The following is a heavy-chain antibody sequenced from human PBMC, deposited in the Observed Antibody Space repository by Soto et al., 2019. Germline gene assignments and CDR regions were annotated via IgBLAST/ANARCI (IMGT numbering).Heavy chain of an antibody. J-gene: IGHJ6*03. V-gene: IGHV3-23*01. Sequence: GGSLRLSCAASGFTFSSYAMSWVRQAPGKGLEWVSAISGSGGSTYYADSVKGRFTISRDNSKNTLYLQMNSLRAEDTAVYYCAKGGIAVAGTPPILYYYYYYMDVWGKGTTVTVSS. CDR1: GFTFSSYA. D-gene: IGHD6-19*01. CDR3: AKGGIAVAGTPPILYYYYYYMDV. CDR2: ISGSGGST.